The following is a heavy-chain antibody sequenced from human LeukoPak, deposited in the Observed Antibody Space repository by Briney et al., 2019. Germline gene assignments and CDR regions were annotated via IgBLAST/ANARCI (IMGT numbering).Heavy chain of an antibody. CDR2: ISSSGSIK. D-gene: IGHD2-15*01. J-gene: IGHJ6*04. CDR1: RFTFSSYK. V-gene: IGHV3-48*03. CDR3: ARWGCSGGSCYERTYYYYGMDV. Sequence: PGGALRLSCAASRFTFSSYKMSWVRQAPGKGLEWVSYISSSGSIKYYADFVKGRFTISRDNAKNSLYLQMNSLRAEDTAVYYCARWGCSGGSCYERTYYYYGMDVWGKGATVTVSS.